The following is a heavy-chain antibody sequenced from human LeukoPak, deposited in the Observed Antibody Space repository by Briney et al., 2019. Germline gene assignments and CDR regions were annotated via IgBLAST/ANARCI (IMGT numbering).Heavy chain of an antibody. D-gene: IGHD1-26*01. CDR3: ASSSGSSYDAFDI. V-gene: IGHV3-7*01. CDR1: GFTFSSYW. J-gene: IGHJ3*02. CDR2: IKQDGSEK. Sequence: GGSLRLSCAASGFTFSSYWMSWVRQAPGKGLEWVANIKQDGSEKYYVDSVKGRFTISRDNAKNSLYLQMNSLRAEDTAVYYCASSSGSSYDAFDIWGQGTMVTVSS.